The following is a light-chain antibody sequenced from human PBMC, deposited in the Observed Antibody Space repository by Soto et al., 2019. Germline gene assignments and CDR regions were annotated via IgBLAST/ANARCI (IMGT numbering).Light chain of an antibody. CDR1: QSIGSD. J-gene: IGKJ1*01. V-gene: IGKV3D-15*01. Sequence: ENVLTQSPAILSLSPGERATLSCRASQSIGSDLAWYHQQPGQPPRLLIYDASNRATGLPARFSGSGSGTEFTPTISSLQSEDFAVYYCQQYNNWLVWTFGQGTKVDIK. CDR3: QQYNNWLVWT. CDR2: DAS.